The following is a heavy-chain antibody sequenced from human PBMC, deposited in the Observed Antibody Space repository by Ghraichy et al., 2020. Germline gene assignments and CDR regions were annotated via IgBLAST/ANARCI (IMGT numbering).Heavy chain of an antibody. J-gene: IGHJ4*02. CDR1: GGSFSGYY. Sequence: SETLSLTCAVYGGSFSGYYWSWIRQPPGKGLEWIGEINHSGSTNYNPSLKSRVTISVDTSKNQFSLKLSSVTAADTAVYYCARGLRYYGSGRPRRPLYYFDYWGQGTLVTVSS. D-gene: IGHD3-10*01. V-gene: IGHV4-34*01. CDR3: ARGLRYYGSGRPRRPLYYFDY. CDR2: INHSGST.